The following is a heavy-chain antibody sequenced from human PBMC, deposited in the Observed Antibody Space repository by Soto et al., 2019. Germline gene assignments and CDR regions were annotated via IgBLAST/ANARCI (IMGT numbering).Heavy chain of an antibody. CDR2: IYFRGST. V-gene: IGHV4-59*01. CDR1: GGSISSYY. J-gene: IGHJ4*02. D-gene: IGHD3-16*02. Sequence: SETLSLTCTVSGGSISSYYWSWLRQPPGKGLEWIGYIYFRGSTNYNPSLKSRVTMSVDTSKNQFSLKLRSVTAADTAVYYCARGSPGHSYGWPYWGQGSLVTVSS. CDR3: ARGSPGHSYGWPY.